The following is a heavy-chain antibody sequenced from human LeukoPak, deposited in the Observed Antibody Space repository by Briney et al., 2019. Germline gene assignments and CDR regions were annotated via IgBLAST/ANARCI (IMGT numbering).Heavy chain of an antibody. CDR2: ISGSGGST. CDR1: GFTFSSYA. D-gene: IGHD1-26*01. V-gene: IGHV3-23*01. J-gene: IGHJ4*02. Sequence: GGSLRLSCAASGFTFSSYAMSWVRQAPGKGLEWVSAISGSGGSTYCADSVKGRFTISRDNSKNTLYLQMNSLRAEDTAVYYCARGVGSGSRLRAGDYWGQGTLVTVSS. CDR3: ARGVGSGSRLRAGDY.